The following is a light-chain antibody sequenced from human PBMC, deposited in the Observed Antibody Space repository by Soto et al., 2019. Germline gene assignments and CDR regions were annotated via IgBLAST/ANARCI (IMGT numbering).Light chain of an antibody. CDR3: QQYDNWPTWT. J-gene: IGKJ1*01. V-gene: IGKV3-15*01. Sequence: EIVMTQSPATLSVSPGEGATLSCRASQSVGGNLAWYQQKPGQAPRLLIYDASTRATGIPARFSGSGSGTEFTLTISSLQSEAFAVYYCQQYDNWPTWTFGQGTKVEIK. CDR1: QSVGGN. CDR2: DAS.